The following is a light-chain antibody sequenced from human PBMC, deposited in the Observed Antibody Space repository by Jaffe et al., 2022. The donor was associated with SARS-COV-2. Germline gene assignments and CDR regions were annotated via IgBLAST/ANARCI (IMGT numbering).Light chain of an antibody. Sequence: QSVLTQPPSVSAAPGQKVTISCSGSSSNIGNNYVSWYQHLPGTAPKLLIYDNNKRPSGIPDRFSGSKSGTSATLGITGLQTGDGADYYCGTWDSGLTAVVFGTGTRVTVL. V-gene: IGLV1-51*01. CDR1: SSNIGNNY. CDR3: GTWDSGLTAVV. J-gene: IGLJ1*01. CDR2: DNN.